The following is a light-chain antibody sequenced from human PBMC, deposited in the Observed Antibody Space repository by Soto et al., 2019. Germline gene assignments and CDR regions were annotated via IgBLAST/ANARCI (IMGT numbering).Light chain of an antibody. CDR1: HSVSSN. Sequence: EIVMTQSPATLSVSPGERATLSCRASHSVSSNLAWYQQTPGQTPRLLIYGPSTRATGIPARFSGSGSETEFTLIINSLQSEDYAVYYCKQYNNLPRTFGGGTKGDIK. J-gene: IGKJ4*01. V-gene: IGKV3-15*01. CDR2: GPS. CDR3: KQYNNLPRT.